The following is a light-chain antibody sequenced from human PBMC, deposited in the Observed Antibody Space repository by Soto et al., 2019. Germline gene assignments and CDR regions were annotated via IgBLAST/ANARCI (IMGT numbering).Light chain of an antibody. CDR3: QQRSNWPIT. V-gene: IGKV3D-20*02. Sequence: EIVLTQSPGTLSLSPGERANLSCRASQSVSNNYLAWYQQKPGQAPRLLIYGASNRATGIPDRFSGSGSGTDFTLTISSLESEDFAVYYCQQRSNWPITFGQGTRLEIK. CDR1: QSVSNNY. CDR2: GAS. J-gene: IGKJ5*01.